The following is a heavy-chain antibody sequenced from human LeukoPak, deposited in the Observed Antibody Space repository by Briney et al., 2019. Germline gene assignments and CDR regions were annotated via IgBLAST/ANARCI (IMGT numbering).Heavy chain of an antibody. CDR1: GGSISSGGYS. D-gene: IGHD6-6*01. Sequence: SQTLSLTCAVSGGSISSGGYSWSWIRQPPGKGLEWIGRIYSSGNTHYNPSLKSRVTMSVDTSKNQFSLKLSSVTAADTAVYYCARAAGYSSSSGEFDYWGQGTLVTVSS. CDR3: ARAAGYSSSSGEFDY. CDR2: IYSSGNT. V-gene: IGHV4-30-4*07. J-gene: IGHJ4*02.